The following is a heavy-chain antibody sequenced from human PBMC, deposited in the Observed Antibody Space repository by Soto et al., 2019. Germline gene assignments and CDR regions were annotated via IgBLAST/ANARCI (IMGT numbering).Heavy chain of an antibody. CDR1: GFTFDYYW. CDR2: IQNDASLT. Sequence: GGSLRLSCAASGFTFDYYWMHWVRQVPGKGLLWVSHIQNDASLTTYADSVKGRFIISRDNAKNTLYLQMNGLRVEDTAVYYCAKQEVAGHYYYYGMDVWGQGTTVTVSS. J-gene: IGHJ6*02. CDR3: AKQEVAGHYYYYGMDV. D-gene: IGHD6-19*01. V-gene: IGHV3-74*01.